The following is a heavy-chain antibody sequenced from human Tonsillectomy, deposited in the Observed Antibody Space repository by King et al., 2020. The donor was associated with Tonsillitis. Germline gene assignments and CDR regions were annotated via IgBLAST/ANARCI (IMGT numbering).Heavy chain of an antibody. CDR1: GFTFRSYV. CDR3: AKEEQQLENWFDP. CDR2: ITRGGST. Sequence: EVQLVESGGGLVQPGGSLRLSCAASGFTFRSYVMSWVRQDPGKGLEWVSSITRGGSTYYADSVKGRFTTSRDNSKNTLYLQMNSLRDEDTAVYYCAKEEQQLENWFDPWGQGTLVTVSS. J-gene: IGHJ5*02. D-gene: IGHD6-13*01. V-gene: IGHV3-23*04.